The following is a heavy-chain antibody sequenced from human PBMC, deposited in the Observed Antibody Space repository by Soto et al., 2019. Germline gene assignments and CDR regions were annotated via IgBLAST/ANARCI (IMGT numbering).Heavy chain of an antibody. CDR2: NHQGVTA. J-gene: IGHJ4*02. V-gene: IGHV4-39*07. Sequence: SETLSLTCTVSGGSISSGGYYWTWIRQAPGKGLEWIGENHQGVTAIYNPSLHSRTTISVDTSKNQFSLIMNSVTAADTAVYYCARGRRDSSNFYIGNYFDSWGQGTLVTVSS. D-gene: IGHD6-13*01. CDR3: ARGRRDSSNFYIGNYFDS. CDR1: GGSISSGGYY.